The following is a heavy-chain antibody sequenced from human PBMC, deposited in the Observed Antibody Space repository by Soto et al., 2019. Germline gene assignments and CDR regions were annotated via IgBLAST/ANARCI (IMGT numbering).Heavy chain of an antibody. CDR3: AGTSCSSTTCPTTY. D-gene: IGHD2-2*01. CDR1: GYTFTGYY. V-gene: IGHV1-2*02. J-gene: IGHJ4*02. Sequence: QVQLVQSGAEVKKPGASVKVSCKTSGYTFTGYYIYWVRQAPGQGLEWMGWINPHSGGTDSSQKFQGSVTMTRDPSISTAYMELSRLRSDDTAVYYCAGTSCSSTTCPTTYWGQGTLVTVSS. CDR2: INPHSGGT.